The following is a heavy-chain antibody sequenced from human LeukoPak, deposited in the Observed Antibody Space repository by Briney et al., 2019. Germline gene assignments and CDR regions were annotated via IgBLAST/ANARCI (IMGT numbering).Heavy chain of an antibody. V-gene: IGHV3-74*01. CDR1: GFNFRNYW. CDR2: INSDGSST. CDR3: ATDEAATGRLDY. J-gene: IGHJ4*02. D-gene: IGHD1-1*01. Sequence: GGSLRLSCAASGFNFRNYWMHWVRQAPGKGLVWVSRINSDGSSTSYADSVKGRFTISRDNAEDTLYLQINSLRAEDTAVYYCATDEAATGRLDYWGQGTLVTDSS.